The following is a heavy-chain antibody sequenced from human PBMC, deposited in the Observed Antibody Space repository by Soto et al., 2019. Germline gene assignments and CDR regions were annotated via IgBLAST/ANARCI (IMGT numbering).Heavy chain of an antibody. J-gene: IGHJ5*02. CDR2: IHSDGSST. V-gene: IGHV3-74*01. D-gene: IGHD6-19*01. CDR1: GFTFSSYW. Sequence: EVQLVESGGGLVQPGGSLRLSCAASGFTFSSYWMHWVRQVPGKGLVWVSRIHSDGSSTTYADSVKGRFTISRDNAKNTLYLQVNSLRAEDTAVYSWVRGHIAVAATLSWGQGTLVTVSS. CDR3: VRGHIAVAATLS.